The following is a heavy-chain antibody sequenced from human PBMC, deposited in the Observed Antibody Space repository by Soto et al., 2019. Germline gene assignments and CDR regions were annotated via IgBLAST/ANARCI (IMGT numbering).Heavy chain of an antibody. CDR1: GFTFSSFS. CDR3: ARGAYYYDSSGYYYSNSFDY. J-gene: IGHJ4*02. Sequence: GGSLRLPCAASGFTFSSFSMTWVRQAPGKGLEWVSYISSSSSTIYYADSVKGRFTISRDNAKNSLYQQMNSLRDEDTAVYYCARGAYYYDSSGYYYSNSFDYWGQGTLVTVSS. D-gene: IGHD3-22*01. CDR2: ISSSSSTI. V-gene: IGHV3-48*02.